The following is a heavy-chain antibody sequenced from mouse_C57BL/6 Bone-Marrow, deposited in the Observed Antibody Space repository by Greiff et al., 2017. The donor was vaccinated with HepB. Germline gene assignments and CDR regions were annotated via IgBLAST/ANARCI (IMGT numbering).Heavy chain of an antibody. J-gene: IGHJ3*01. CDR1: GFTFSSYA. Sequence: EVQVVESGGGLVKPGGSLKLSCAASGFTFSSYAMSWVRQTPEKRLEWVATISDGGSYTYYPDNVKGRFTISRDNAKNNLYLQMSHLKSEDTAMYYCARADDWFAYWGQGTLVTVSA. CDR3: ARADDWFAY. CDR2: ISDGGSYT. V-gene: IGHV5-4*01.